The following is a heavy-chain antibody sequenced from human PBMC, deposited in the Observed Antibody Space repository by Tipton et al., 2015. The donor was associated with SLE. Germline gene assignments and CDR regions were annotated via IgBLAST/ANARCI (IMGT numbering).Heavy chain of an antibody. D-gene: IGHD4-17*01. CDR1: GGSISSSYY. Sequence: TLSLTCTVSGGSISSSYYWSWIRQPAGKGLEWIGRMYGSGSANYNPSLKSRVIISVGTSKNQFSLKLSSVTAADTAVYYCARYDYSDERAFDIWGQGTMVTVSS. CDR3: ARYDYSDERAFDI. CDR2: MYGSGSA. J-gene: IGHJ3*02. V-gene: IGHV4-61*02.